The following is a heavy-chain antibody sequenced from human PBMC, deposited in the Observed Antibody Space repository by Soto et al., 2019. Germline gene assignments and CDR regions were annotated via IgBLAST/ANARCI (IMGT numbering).Heavy chain of an antibody. CDR1: GYTFTSYG. Sequence: QVQLVQSGAEVKKPGASVKVSCKASGYTFTSYGISWVRQAPGQGLEWMGWISAYTGNTNYAQKLQGRVTMTTDTSTSTAYMELRSLRSDDTAVYYCARGGLIVVVPAAIAYYYYMDVWGKGTTVTVSS. V-gene: IGHV1-18*01. J-gene: IGHJ6*03. CDR3: ARGGLIVVVPAAIAYYYYMDV. CDR2: ISAYTGNT. D-gene: IGHD2-2*02.